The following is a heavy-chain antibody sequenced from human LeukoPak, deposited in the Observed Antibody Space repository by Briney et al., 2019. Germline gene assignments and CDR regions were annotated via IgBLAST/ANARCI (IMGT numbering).Heavy chain of an antibody. V-gene: IGHV4-39*07. D-gene: IGHD1-26*01. CDR3: ARSKNGKCDY. Sequence: PSETLSLACSVSGDSISSSGYYWGWIRQPPGKGLEWIGSMYYGGNTYYNASLKSRVTISVDTSKNLFSLKPNSVTAADTGVYYCARSKNGKCDYWGQGTLVTVSS. CDR1: GDSISSSGYY. CDR2: MYYGGNT. J-gene: IGHJ4*02.